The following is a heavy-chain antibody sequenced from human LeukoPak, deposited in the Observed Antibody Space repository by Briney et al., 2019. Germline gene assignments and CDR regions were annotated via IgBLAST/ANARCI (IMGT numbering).Heavy chain of an antibody. J-gene: IGHJ6*03. CDR1: GGSISSYY. CDR3: ARGLHYYYYYMDV. Sequence: SETLSVTCTVSGGSISSYYWSWIRQPAGKGLEWIGRIYTSGSTNYNPSLKSRVTISVAKSKNQFSLKLSSVTAADTAVYYCARGLHYYYYYMDVWGKGTTVTVSS. V-gene: IGHV4-4*07. CDR2: IYTSGST.